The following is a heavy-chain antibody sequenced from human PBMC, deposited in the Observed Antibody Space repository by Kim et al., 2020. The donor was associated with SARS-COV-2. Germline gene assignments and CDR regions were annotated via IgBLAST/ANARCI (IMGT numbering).Heavy chain of an antibody. CDR3: ARYTVTSYYYYYYGMDV. D-gene: IGHD4-4*01. V-gene: IGHV4-31*02. Sequence: LKSRVTISVDTSKNQFSLKLSSVTAADTAVYYCARYTVTSYYYYYYGMDVWGQGTTVTVSS. J-gene: IGHJ6*02.